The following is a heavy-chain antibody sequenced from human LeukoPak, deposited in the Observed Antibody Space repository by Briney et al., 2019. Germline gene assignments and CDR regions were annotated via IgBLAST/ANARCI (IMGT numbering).Heavy chain of an antibody. Sequence: SETLSLTCTVSGGSISSSSYYWGWIRQPPGKGLEWIGSIYYSGSTYYNPSLKSRVTISVDTSKNQFSLKLSSVTAADTAVYYCARGYCSGGSCFYYYYMDVWGKGTTVTVSS. CDR2: IYYSGST. CDR1: GGSISSSSYY. J-gene: IGHJ6*03. V-gene: IGHV4-39*07. D-gene: IGHD2-15*01. CDR3: ARGYCSGGSCFYYYYMDV.